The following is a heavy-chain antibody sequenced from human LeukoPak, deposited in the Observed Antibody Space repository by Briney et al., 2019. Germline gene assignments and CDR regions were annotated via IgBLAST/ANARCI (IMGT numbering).Heavy chain of an antibody. CDR3: AGKYCSNGVCPDY. Sequence: GGSLRLSCAASGFTFSSYSMNWVRQAPGKGLEWVSSISSSSSYIYYADSVKGRFTISRDNSKNTLYLQMNSLRADDTAVYYCAGKYCSNGVCPDYWGQGTLVTVSS. V-gene: IGHV3-21*01. CDR2: ISSSSSYI. D-gene: IGHD2-8*01. J-gene: IGHJ4*02. CDR1: GFTFSSYS.